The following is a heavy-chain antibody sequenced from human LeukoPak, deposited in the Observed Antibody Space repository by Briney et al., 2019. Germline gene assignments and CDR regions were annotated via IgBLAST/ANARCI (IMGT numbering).Heavy chain of an antibody. V-gene: IGHV1-3*01. Sequence: ASVKVSCKASGYTFTSYAMHWVRQAPGQRLEWMGWINAGNGNTKYSQKFQGRVTITRDTSASTAYMELSSLRSEGTAVYYCARAFYGSGSYYPILGAFDIWGQGTMVTVSS. CDR3: ARAFYGSGSYYPILGAFDI. CDR1: GYTFTSYA. CDR2: INAGNGNT. J-gene: IGHJ3*02. D-gene: IGHD3-10*01.